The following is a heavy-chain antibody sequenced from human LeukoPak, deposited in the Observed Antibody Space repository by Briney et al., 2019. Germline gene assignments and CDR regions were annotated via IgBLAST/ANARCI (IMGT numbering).Heavy chain of an antibody. D-gene: IGHD4-23*01. V-gene: IGHV1-46*01. CDR1: GYTFTRYF. CDR3: ATAKYGGNSYFDF. Sequence: AAVRLSCKASGYTFTRYFIHWVRQAPGQGLEWMGIINPSGGSTSYAQKFQGRVTMTRDTSTSTVYMELSSLRSEDTAVYYCATAKYGGNSYFDFWGQGTLVTVS. CDR2: INPSGGST. J-gene: IGHJ4*02.